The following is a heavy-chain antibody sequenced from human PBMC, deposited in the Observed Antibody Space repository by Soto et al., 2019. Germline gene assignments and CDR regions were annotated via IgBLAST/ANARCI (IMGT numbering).Heavy chain of an antibody. CDR3: ARGTRYDFWSGYYGPPPTWFDP. J-gene: IGHJ5*02. V-gene: IGHV1-8*01. CDR2: MSPNSGNT. Sequence: ASVKVSCKASGYTFTSYDINWVRQATGQGLEWMGWMSPNSGNTGYAQKFQGRVTMTRNTSISTAYMELSSLRSEDTAVYYCARGTRYDFWSGYYGPPPTWFDPWGQGTLVTVSS. CDR1: GYTFTSYD. D-gene: IGHD3-3*01.